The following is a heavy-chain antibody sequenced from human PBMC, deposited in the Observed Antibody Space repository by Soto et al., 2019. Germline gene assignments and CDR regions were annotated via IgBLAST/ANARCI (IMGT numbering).Heavy chain of an antibody. D-gene: IGHD5-18*01. CDR1: GASVSTGSYY. J-gene: IGHJ5*02. CDR2: IYESGYT. CDR3: VRALRDTAMVYPSFDP. Sequence: PSETLSLTGTVSGASVSTGSYYWGWVRQRPGKGPESVGYIYESGYTYYNTSLKSRLTISLDRSNNQFSLGLTSVTAADTAVYCCVRALRDTAMVYPSFDPFGQGTLVAVCS. V-gene: IGHV4-31*03.